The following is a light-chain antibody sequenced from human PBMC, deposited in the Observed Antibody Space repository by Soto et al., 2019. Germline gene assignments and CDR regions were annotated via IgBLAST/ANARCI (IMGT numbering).Light chain of an antibody. CDR3: ASYGSGATYV. CDR2: EVS. J-gene: IGLJ1*01. Sequence: QSALTQPASVSGSPGQSITISCTGTSSDVGGYNYVSWYQLHPGKAPKLMIHEVSEWPSGVSNRFSGSKSGNTASLTISGLQAEDEADYYCASYGSGATYVFGGGTKLTVL. CDR1: SSDVGGYNY. V-gene: IGLV2-14*01.